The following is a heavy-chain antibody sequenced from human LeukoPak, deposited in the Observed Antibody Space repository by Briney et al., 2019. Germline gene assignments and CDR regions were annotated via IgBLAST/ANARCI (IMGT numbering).Heavy chain of an antibody. D-gene: IGHD5-18*01. CDR1: GFTFSSYG. V-gene: IGHV3-30*18. CDR2: ISYDGSNK. CDR3: AKGGDSYGYEPDYYYYGMDV. Sequence: GGSLRLSCAASGFTFSSYGMHWVRQAPGKGLEWVAVISYDGSNKYYADSVKGRFTISRDNSKNTLYLQMNSLRAEDTAVYYCAKGGDSYGYEPDYYYYGMDVWGQGTTVTVSS. J-gene: IGHJ6*02.